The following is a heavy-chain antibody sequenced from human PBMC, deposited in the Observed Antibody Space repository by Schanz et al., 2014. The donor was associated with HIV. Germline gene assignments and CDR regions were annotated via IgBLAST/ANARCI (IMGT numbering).Heavy chain of an antibody. D-gene: IGHD2-2*01. CDR2: ISYDGSNK. Sequence: QVQLVESGGGVVQPGRSLRLSCAASGFTFSSYGMHWVRQAPGKGLEWVAVISYDGSNKYYADSVKGRFTISRDKSKNTLYLQMNRLRAEDTAVYYCAKDRRGGYQFLYGLDVWGQGTTVTVSS. CDR3: AKDRRGGYQFLYGLDV. J-gene: IGHJ6*02. CDR1: GFTFSSYG. V-gene: IGHV3-30*18.